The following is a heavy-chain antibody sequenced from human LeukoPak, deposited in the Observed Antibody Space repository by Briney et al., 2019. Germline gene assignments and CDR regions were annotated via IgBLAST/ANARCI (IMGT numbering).Heavy chain of an antibody. CDR3: ASTRYCSVATCVSPDLFDS. D-gene: IGHD2-15*01. CDR2: IYHSGKT. CDR1: RYSLSSGYH. J-gene: IGHJ4*02. V-gene: IGHV4-38-2*01. Sequence: PSETLSLTCAVSRYSLSSGYHWGWIRQSPGKGLEWIGSIYHSGKTYYNPSLSSRVTISVDTSMNQFSLKLTSVTATDTAVYYCASTRYCSVATCVSPDLFDSWGQGTLVTVSS.